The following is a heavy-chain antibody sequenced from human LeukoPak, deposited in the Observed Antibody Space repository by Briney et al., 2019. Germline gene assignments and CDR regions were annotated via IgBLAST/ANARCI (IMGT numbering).Heavy chain of an antibody. CDR2: TYYRSKWYN. Sequence: SQTLSLTCVISGDSVSSNSATWNWIRQSPSRGLGWLGRTYYRSKWYNDFVVSMRSRITINPDTSKNQFSLKLSSVTAADTAVYYCARDASTYSSSYDYWGQGTLVTASS. CDR1: GDSVSSNSAT. V-gene: IGHV6-1*01. CDR3: ARDASTYSSSYDY. D-gene: IGHD6-6*01. J-gene: IGHJ4*02.